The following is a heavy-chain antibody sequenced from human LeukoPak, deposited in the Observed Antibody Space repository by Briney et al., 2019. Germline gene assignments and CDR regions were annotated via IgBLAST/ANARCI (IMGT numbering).Heavy chain of an antibody. V-gene: IGHV4-59*08. D-gene: IGHD3-9*01. J-gene: IGHJ4*02. Sequence: SETLSLTCTVSGGSISPYYWSWIRQPPGKGLEWIGYIYYSGSTNYNPSLKGRVTISIDTSKNQFSLKLSSVTAADTAVFYCATTYNDILTPSYFFDYWGQGSLVTVSS. CDR3: ATTYNDILTPSYFFDY. CDR2: IYYSGST. CDR1: GGSISPYY.